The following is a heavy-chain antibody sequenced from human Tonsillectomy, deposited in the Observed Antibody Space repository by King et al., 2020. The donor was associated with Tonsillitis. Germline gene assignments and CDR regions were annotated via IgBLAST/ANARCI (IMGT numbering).Heavy chain of an antibody. CDR2: VYYSGRT. CDR1: GGSISSSSSY. D-gene: IGHD6-6*01. V-gene: IGHV4-39*01. J-gene: IGHJ4*01. Sequence: LQLQESGPGLVKPSETLSLTCAVSGGSISSSSSYWGWIRQPPGKGLEWIGNVYYSGRTYYNPSLVSRVTISVDTSQNQVSLELSSVTAADTAVYYCVRSGYSSSFVHYWGQEPWSPSPQ. CDR3: VRSGYSSSFVHY.